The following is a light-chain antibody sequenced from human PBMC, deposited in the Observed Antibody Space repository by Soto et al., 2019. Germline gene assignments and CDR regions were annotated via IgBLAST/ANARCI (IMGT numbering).Light chain of an antibody. J-gene: IGLJ2*01. Sequence: QSALTQPASVSGSLGQSITISCTGTPSDIGRYNYVSWYQQFPGKVPKLLIYEVTSRPSEVSARFSGSKSGSTASLTISGLQAEDEADYYCSSSSTTSSPHVLFGGGTKLTVL. CDR2: EVT. V-gene: IGLV2-14*01. CDR3: SSSSTTSSPHVL. CDR1: PSDIGRYNY.